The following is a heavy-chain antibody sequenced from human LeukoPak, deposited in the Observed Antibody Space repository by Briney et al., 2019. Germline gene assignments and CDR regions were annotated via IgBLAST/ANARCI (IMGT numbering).Heavy chain of an antibody. V-gene: IGHV4-39*07. Sequence: PSETLSLTCTVSGGSISSSCYYWVWIRQPPGKGLEWVGSIYYSESTYSNPSLKSRVTISVDTSKNQFSLKLSSVTAADTAVYYCARGSALVATIKSIAVAGTSPAQYYFDYWGQGTLVTVSS. J-gene: IGHJ4*02. CDR3: ARGSALVATIKSIAVAGTSPAQYYFDY. CDR1: GGSISSSCYY. D-gene: IGHD6-19*01. CDR2: IYYSEST.